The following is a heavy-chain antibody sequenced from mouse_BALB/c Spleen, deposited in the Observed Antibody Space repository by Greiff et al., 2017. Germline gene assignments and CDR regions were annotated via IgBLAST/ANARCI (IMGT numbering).Heavy chain of an antibody. CDR3: ARSYYGNFYAMDY. D-gene: IGHD2-10*01. Sequence: EVKVVESGGDLVKPGGSLKLSCAASGFTFSSYGMSWVRQTPDKRLEWVATISSGGSYTYYPDSVKGRFTISRDNAKNTLYLQMSSLKSEDTAMYYCARSYYGNFYAMDYWGQGTSVTVSS. CDR1: GFTFSSYG. V-gene: IGHV5-6*01. CDR2: ISSGGSYT. J-gene: IGHJ4*01.